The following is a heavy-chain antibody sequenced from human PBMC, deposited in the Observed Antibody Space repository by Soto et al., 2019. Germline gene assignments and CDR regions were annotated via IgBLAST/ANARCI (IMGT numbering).Heavy chain of an antibody. Sequence: LTLTCAVYGGSFSGYYWSWIRQPPGKGLEWIGEINHSGSTNYNPSLKSRVTISVDTSKNQFSLKLSSVTAADTAVYYCARVRYYYGSGSYYQYYYYYHGMDVWGQGTTVTVSS. D-gene: IGHD3-10*01. CDR2: INHSGST. CDR3: ARVRYYYGSGSYYQYYYYYHGMDV. V-gene: IGHV4-34*01. J-gene: IGHJ6*02. CDR1: GGSFSGYY.